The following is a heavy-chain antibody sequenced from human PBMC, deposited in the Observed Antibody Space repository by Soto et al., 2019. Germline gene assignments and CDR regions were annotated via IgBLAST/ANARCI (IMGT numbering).Heavy chain of an antibody. CDR2: ISAYNGNT. V-gene: IGHV1-18*01. CDR3: ARGGYSSGWHAESDP. D-gene: IGHD6-19*01. J-gene: IGHJ5*02. Sequence: QVQLVQSGAEVKKSGASVKVSCKASGYTFTNYGINWVRQAPGQGLEWMGWISAYNGNTNYAQKLQGRVTMTTDTSXXTAYVELRSLRSDDTAVYYCARGGYSSGWHAESDPWGQGTLVTVSS. CDR1: GYTFTNYG.